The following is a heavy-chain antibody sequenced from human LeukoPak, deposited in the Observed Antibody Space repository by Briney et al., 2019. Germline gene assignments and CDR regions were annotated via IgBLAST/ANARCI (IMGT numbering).Heavy chain of an antibody. Sequence: GSLRLSCAASGFTVSSNYMSWVRQAPGKGLEWVSVTYSGGSTYFADSVKGRFTISRDNSKNTLYLQMNSLRAEDTAVYYCARGSAYSDSSGYYGFDYWGQGTLVTVSS. CDR3: ARGSAYSDSSGYYGFDY. CDR1: GFTVSSNY. CDR2: TYSGGST. D-gene: IGHD3-22*01. J-gene: IGHJ4*02. V-gene: IGHV3-53*01.